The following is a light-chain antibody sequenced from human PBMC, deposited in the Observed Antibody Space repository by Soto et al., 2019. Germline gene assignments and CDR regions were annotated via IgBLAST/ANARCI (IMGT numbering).Light chain of an antibody. CDR3: SSYTSSSTL. J-gene: IGLJ1*01. Sequence: QSVLTQPASVSGYPGQSITISCTGTSSDVGGYNYVSWYQQHPGKAPKLMIYDVSYRPSGVSNRFSGSKSGNTASLTISGLQAEDEADYYCSSYTSSSTLFGTGTKLTVL. V-gene: IGLV2-14*01. CDR2: DVS. CDR1: SSDVGGYNY.